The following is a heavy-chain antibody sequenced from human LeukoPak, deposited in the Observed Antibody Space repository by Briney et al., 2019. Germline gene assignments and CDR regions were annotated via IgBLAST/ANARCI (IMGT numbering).Heavy chain of an antibody. V-gene: IGHV3-74*01. CDR2: INTDGSSM. Sequence: GGSLRLSCAASGFTFSSYWMHWVRQGPGKGLVWVSRINTDGSSMTYADSVKGRFTISRDNAKNTLYLQMNSLTAEDTAVYYCASLSSGWYVSYWGQGTLVTVSS. J-gene: IGHJ4*02. CDR1: GFTFSSYW. D-gene: IGHD6-19*01. CDR3: ASLSSGWYVSY.